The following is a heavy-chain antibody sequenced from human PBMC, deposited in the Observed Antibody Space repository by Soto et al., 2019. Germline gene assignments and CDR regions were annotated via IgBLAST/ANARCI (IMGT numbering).Heavy chain of an antibody. CDR1: GFTFSSYA. CDR3: ARSFDCSSTSCYETGYYYYYMDV. CDR2: ISSNGGST. J-gene: IGHJ6*03. Sequence: GGSLRLSCAASGFTFSSYAMHWVRQAPGKGLEYVSAISSNGGSTYYANSVKGRFTISRDNSKNTLYLQMGSLRAEDMAVYYCARSFDCSSTSCYETGYYYYYMDVWGKGTTVTVSS. V-gene: IGHV3-64*01. D-gene: IGHD2-2*01.